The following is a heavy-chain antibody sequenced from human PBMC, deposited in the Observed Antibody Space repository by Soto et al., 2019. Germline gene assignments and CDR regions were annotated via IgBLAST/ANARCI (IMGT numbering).Heavy chain of an antibody. CDR3: ARWSYLDY. D-gene: IGHD3-3*01. CDR2: ISGSDGKT. J-gene: IGHJ4*02. CDR1: VFTVSSNY. V-gene: IGHV3-23*01. Sequence: PGGSLRLSCAASVFTVSSNYMSWVRQAPGKGLEWVSTISGSDGKTFYADSVKGRFSISRDTSQSTLYLQMNSLRADDTAMYYCARWSYLDYWGQGTRVTVSS.